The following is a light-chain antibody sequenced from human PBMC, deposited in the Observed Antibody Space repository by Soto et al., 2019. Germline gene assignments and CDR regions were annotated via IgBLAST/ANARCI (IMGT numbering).Light chain of an antibody. CDR3: QSYDSSLSGSV. V-gene: IGLV1-40*01. CDR2: GNN. Sequence: QSVLTQPPLVSGAPGQRVTISCTGSSSNIGAGYDVHWYQHLPGTAPKLLIYGNNNRPSGVPDRFSGSKSGTSASLAITGLQAEDEADYYCQSYDSSLSGSVFGGGTKLTVL. J-gene: IGLJ2*01. CDR1: SSNIGAGYD.